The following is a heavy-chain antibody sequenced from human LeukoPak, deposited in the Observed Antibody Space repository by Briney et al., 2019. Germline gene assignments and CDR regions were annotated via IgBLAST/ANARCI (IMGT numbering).Heavy chain of an antibody. CDR3: ARAVGGSYYVLAFDI. D-gene: IGHD1-26*01. J-gene: IGHJ3*02. CDR2: ISTSGST. V-gene: IGHV4-4*07. CDR1: GGSISSYY. Sequence: SETLSLSCTVSGGSISSYYWSWIRQPAGKGLEWIGHISTSGSTNYNPSLKSRVTMSVDTSKNHFSLKLSSVTAADTAVYYCARAVGGSYYVLAFDIWGQGTMVTVSS.